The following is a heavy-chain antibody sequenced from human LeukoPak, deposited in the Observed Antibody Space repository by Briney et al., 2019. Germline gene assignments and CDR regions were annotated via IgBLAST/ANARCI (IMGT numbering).Heavy chain of an antibody. Sequence: SETLSLTCTVSGGSISSSSYHWGWIRQPPGKGLEWIGSVYYSGSTYNNPSLKSRVTISVDTSKKQFSLKMSSVTAADTAVYYCARLRVGATGYIDSWGQGTLVTVSS. CDR3: ARLRVGATGYIDS. J-gene: IGHJ4*02. V-gene: IGHV4-39*01. CDR2: VYYSGST. CDR1: GGSISSSSYH. D-gene: IGHD1-26*01.